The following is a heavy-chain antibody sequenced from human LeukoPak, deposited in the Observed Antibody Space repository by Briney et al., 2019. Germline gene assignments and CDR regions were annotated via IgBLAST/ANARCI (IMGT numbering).Heavy chain of an antibody. V-gene: IGHV1-18*01. Sequence: ASVKVSFKSSHYTFTAYVISGLRQAPGQGLDWMGWISTNKWHTNYAQNFQGRLTMTTETSTSTVHMELRSLRSDDTAVYYCVRDFCEEVSGRWDDCFDPWGQGTLVTVSS. CDR3: VRDFCEEVSGRWDDCFDP. CDR1: HYTFTAYV. J-gene: IGHJ5*02. CDR2: ISTNKWHT. D-gene: IGHD3-10*01.